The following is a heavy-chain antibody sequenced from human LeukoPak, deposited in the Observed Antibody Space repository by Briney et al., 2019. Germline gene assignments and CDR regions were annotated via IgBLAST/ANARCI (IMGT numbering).Heavy chain of an antibody. CDR3: ARTHYGGNSGWFDP. D-gene: IGHD4-23*01. J-gene: IGHJ5*02. CDR2: IYTSGST. Sequence: KPSETLSLTCTVSGGSISSYYWSWIRQPAGKGLEWIGRIYTSGSTNYNPSLKSRVTMSVDKSKNQFSLKLSSVTAADTAVYYCARTHYGGNSGWFDPWGQGTLVTVSS. CDR1: GGSISSYY. V-gene: IGHV4-4*07.